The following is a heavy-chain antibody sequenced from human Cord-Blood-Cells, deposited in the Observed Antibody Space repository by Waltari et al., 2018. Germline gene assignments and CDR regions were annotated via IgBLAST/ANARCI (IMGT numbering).Heavy chain of an antibody. CDR2: IYSGGST. V-gene: IGHV3-53*01. CDR1: GFTVSSNY. CDR3: ARVLYSSSWYTDY. J-gene: IGHJ4*02. D-gene: IGHD6-13*01. Sequence: EVQLVESGGGLIQPGGSLRLSCAASGFTVSSNYMSWVRQAPGKGLEWVSVIYSGGSTYYADSVKGRFTISRDNSKNTLYLQMNSLRAEDTAVYYCARVLYSSSWYTDYWGQGTLVTVSS.